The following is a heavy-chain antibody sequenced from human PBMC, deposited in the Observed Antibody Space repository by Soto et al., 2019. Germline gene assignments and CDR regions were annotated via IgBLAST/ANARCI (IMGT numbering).Heavy chain of an antibody. J-gene: IGHJ5*02. CDR3: TSSGYSGYDNWFDP. CDR2: IRSKANSYAT. V-gene: IGHV3-73*01. Sequence: GESLKISCAASGFTFSGSAMHWVRQASGKGLEWVGRIRSKANSYATAYAASVKGRFTISRDDSKNTAYLQMNSLKTEDTAVYYCTSSGYSGYDNWFDPWGQGTLVTVSS. CDR1: GFTFSGSA. D-gene: IGHD5-12*01.